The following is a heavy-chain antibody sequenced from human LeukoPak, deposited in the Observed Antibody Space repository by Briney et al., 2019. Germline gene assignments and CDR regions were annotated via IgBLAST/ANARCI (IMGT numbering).Heavy chain of an antibody. CDR1: GGSFSGYF. D-gene: IGHD6-13*01. J-gene: IGHJ4*02. CDR2: INHSGST. CDR3: ARGRVAAGTLRYFDY. Sequence: SETLSLTCAVYGGSFSGYFWSWIRQPPGKGLEWIGEINHSGSTNYNPSLKSRVTISVDTSKNQFSLKLSSVTAADTAVYYCARGRVAAGTLRYFDYWGQGTLVTVSS. V-gene: IGHV4-34*01.